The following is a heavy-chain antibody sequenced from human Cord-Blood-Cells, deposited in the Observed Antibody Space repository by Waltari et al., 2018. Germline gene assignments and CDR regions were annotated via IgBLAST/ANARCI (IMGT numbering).Heavy chain of an antibody. V-gene: IGHV4-31*03. CDR1: GGSISSGGYY. Sequence: QVQLQESGPGLVKPSQTLSLTCTVSGGSISSGGYYWSWIRQHPGKGLEWIGYIYYSGSTYYNPSLKSRVTISVDTSKNQFSLKLSSVTAADTAVYYCARAGGQPAATPYYYYYYMDVWGKGTTVTVSS. D-gene: IGHD2-15*01. CDR3: ARAGGQPAATPYYYYYYMDV. CDR2: IYYSGST. J-gene: IGHJ6*03.